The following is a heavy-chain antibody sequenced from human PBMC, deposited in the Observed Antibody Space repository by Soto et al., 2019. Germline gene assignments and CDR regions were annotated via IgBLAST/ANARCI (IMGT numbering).Heavy chain of an antibody. V-gene: IGHV3-23*01. CDR2: ISGGGGTT. Sequence: EVQLLESGGGLVQPGGSLRLSFAASGFTFSSYAMIWVRQAPGNGLEWVSGISGGGGTTYSADSVKGRFTISRDNSKSTLYLQMNDLRVDDTAVYYCARLYYGVDWGQGTLVTVSS. CDR3: ARLYYGVD. D-gene: IGHD3-10*01. J-gene: IGHJ4*02. CDR1: GFTFSSYA.